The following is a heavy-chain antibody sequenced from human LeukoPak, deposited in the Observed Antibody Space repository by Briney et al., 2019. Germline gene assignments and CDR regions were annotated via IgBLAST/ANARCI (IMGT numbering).Heavy chain of an antibody. CDR2: IWYDGSNK. J-gene: IGHJ4*02. D-gene: IGHD2-15*01. Sequence: GRSLSLSCAASGFTFRSYGMHWVRQAPGKGLERVAVIWYDGSNKFYADFVKGRFTISRDNSKNTLHLQMNSLGAEDTAVYYCARDTFQDCSGPRCYPTHFDYWGQGTLVTVSS. V-gene: IGHV3-33*01. CDR3: ARDTFQDCSGPRCYPTHFDY. CDR1: GFTFRSYG.